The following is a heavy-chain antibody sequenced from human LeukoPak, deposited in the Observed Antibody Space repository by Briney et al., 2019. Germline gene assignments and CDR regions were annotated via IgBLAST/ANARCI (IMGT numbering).Heavy chain of an antibody. Sequence: GGSLRLSCAASGFTFSTNAMHWVRQAPGKGLEWVAIIWSDGRNKYYGDSVKGRFTISSDNSKNTLYLQMNSLRAEDTAVYYCARDWAAYDSSGLEYFQHWGQGTLVTVSS. D-gene: IGHD3-22*01. V-gene: IGHV3-30*02. CDR3: ARDWAAYDSSGLEYFQH. CDR1: GFTFSTNA. CDR2: IWSDGRNK. J-gene: IGHJ1*01.